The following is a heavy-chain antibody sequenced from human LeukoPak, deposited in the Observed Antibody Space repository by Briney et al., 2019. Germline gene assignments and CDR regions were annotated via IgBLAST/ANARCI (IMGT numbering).Heavy chain of an antibody. J-gene: IGHJ4*02. CDR2: ISSGNDYI. D-gene: IGHD4-17*01. CDR3: ARDPTEGPYETYGRHYFDF. Sequence: KPGGSLRLSCEVSGLTFSKYVMNWVRQAPGTGLEWVASISSGNDYIHYAGSVKGRFTISRDDAKNSLYLQMDSLRVDDTAVYYCARDPTEGPYETYGRHYFDFWGRGTLVTVSS. CDR1: GLTFSKYV. V-gene: IGHV3-21*01.